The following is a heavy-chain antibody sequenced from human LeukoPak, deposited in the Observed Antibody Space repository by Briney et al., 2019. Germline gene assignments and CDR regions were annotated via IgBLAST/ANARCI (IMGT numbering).Heavy chain of an antibody. D-gene: IGHD3-16*01. CDR3: ARGFGRENLILINGAFDI. Sequence: GESLKISCKGSGYSFTSYWIGWVCQMPGKGLEWMGIIYPGDSDTRYSPSFQAQVTISVDKSISTAYLQWRSLKASDTAMYYCARGFGRENLILINGAFDIWGQGTMVTVSS. CDR2: IYPGDSDT. CDR1: GYSFTSYW. V-gene: IGHV5-51*01. J-gene: IGHJ3*02.